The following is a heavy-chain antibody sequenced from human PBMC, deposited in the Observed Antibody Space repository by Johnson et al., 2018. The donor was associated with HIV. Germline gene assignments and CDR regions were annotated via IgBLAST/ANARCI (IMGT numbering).Heavy chain of an antibody. D-gene: IGHD5-18*01. CDR2: ISDGGTNT. J-gene: IGHJ3*02. CDR1: GFTFNSFA. Sequence: EQLVESGGGLVQPGGSLRLSCVASGFTFNSFAMTWVRQAAGKGLEWVSVISDGGTNTYYADSVKDRFTISRDNSKSTLYLQMNSLRAEDTAIYYCARDLDTAMVTCAFDIWGQGTMVTVSS. V-gene: IGHV3-23*04. CDR3: ARDLDTAMVTCAFDI.